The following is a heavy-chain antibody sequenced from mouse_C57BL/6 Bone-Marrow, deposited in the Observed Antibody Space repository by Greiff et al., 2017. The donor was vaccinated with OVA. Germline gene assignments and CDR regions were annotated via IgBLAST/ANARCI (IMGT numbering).Heavy chain of an antibody. V-gene: IGHV1-64*01. CDR2: IYPNSGST. Sequence: QVQLQQPGAELVKPGASVKLSCKASGYTFTSYWMHWVKQRPGQGLEWIGMIYPNSGSTNYNEKFKSKATLTVDKSSSTAYRQLSSLTSEDYAVDYCARSYYSNDVFDYWGQGTTLTVSS. CDR3: ARSYYSNDVFDY. J-gene: IGHJ2*01. CDR1: GYTFTSYW. D-gene: IGHD2-5*01.